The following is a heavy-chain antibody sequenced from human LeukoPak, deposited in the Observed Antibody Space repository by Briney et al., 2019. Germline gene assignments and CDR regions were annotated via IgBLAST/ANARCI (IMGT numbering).Heavy chain of an antibody. CDR3: ARTGRRWNVVVTANTYYFDY. CDR1: GGSISSGGYY. CDR2: IYHSGST. D-gene: IGHD2-21*02. Sequence: PSETLSLTCTVSGGSISSGGYYWSWIRQPPGKGLEWIGYIYHSGSTYYNPSLKSRVTISVDRSKNQFSLKLSSVTAADTAVYYCARTGRRWNVVVTANTYYFDYWGQGTLVTVSS. J-gene: IGHJ4*02. V-gene: IGHV4-30-2*01.